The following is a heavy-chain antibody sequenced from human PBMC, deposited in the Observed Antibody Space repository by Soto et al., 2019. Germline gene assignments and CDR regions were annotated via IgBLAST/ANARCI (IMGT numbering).Heavy chain of an antibody. D-gene: IGHD4-17*01. J-gene: IGHJ4*02. CDR3: ARIHYGGNSVGLNY. Sequence: ASVKVSCKASGYTFTSYDINWVRQATGQGLERMGRMNPNSGNTGYAQKSQGRVTMTRDTSTSTAYMELSSLRSEDTAVYYCARIHYGGNSVGLNYWGQGTLVTVSS. V-gene: IGHV1-8*01. CDR1: GYTFTSYD. CDR2: MNPNSGNT.